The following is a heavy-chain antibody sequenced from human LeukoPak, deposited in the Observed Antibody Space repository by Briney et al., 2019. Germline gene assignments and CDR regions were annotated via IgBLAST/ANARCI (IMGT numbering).Heavy chain of an antibody. Sequence: GGSLRLSCTASGFTFGDYAMNWFRQAPGRGLEWVGFIRSKAHGGTVDYAASVKGRFIISRDDSKSIAYLQMTSLKTEDTAVYYCAKGHGYWGQGTSVTVSS. CDR3: AKGHGY. CDR1: GFTFGDYA. J-gene: IGHJ4*02. CDR2: IRSKAHGGTV. V-gene: IGHV3-49*03.